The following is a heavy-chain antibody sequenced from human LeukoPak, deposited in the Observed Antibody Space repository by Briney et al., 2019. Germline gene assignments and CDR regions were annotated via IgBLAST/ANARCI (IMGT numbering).Heavy chain of an antibody. D-gene: IGHD4-23*01. Sequence: SVKVSCXASGGTFSSYTISWVRQAPGQGLEWMGRIIPILGIANYAQKFQGRVTITADKSTSTAYMELSSLRSEDTAVYYCARAGGNQYYFDYWGQGTLVTVSS. CDR2: IIPILGIA. V-gene: IGHV1-69*02. CDR1: GGTFSSYT. CDR3: ARAGGNQYYFDY. J-gene: IGHJ4*02.